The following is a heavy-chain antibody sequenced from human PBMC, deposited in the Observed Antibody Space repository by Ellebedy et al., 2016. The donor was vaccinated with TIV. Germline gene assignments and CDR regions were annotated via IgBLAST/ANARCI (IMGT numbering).Heavy chain of an antibody. CDR2: ITVYNRNT. J-gene: IGHJ4*02. Sequence: ASVKVSXXASGYMFTTYAISWVRQAPGQGLEWMGRITVYNRNTNSAQKFQGRVTMTTDTSTSTAYMELRSLKSDDTAVYYCAREGIEIGGFDYWGQGTLVTVSS. V-gene: IGHV1-18*01. D-gene: IGHD3-3*01. CDR3: AREGIEIGGFDY. CDR1: GYMFTTYA.